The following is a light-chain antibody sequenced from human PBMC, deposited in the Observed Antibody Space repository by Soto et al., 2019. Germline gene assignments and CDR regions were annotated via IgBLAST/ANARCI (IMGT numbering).Light chain of an antibody. Sequence: EIVLTQSPATLSVSPGERVPLSCRASQSVRSNLAWYQQRPGQAPRLLIYAASTRATGIPARFSGSGSGTEFTLTISSLQSEDFAVYYCQQYNNWPRTFGQGTKVDIK. CDR1: QSVRSN. CDR3: QQYNNWPRT. V-gene: IGKV3-15*01. J-gene: IGKJ1*01. CDR2: AAS.